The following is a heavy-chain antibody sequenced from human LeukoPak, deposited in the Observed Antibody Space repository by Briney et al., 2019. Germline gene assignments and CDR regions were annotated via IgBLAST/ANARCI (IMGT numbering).Heavy chain of an antibody. CDR2: IYYSGST. V-gene: IGHV4-59*01. Sequence: SETLSLTCTVSGGSISNYYWSWIRQPPGKGLEWIGYIYYSGSTNYNPSLKSRVTISVDTSKNQFSLKLTSVTAADTAVYYCARDGNPWNLDVWGRGTLVTVSS. J-gene: IGHJ2*01. CDR1: GGSISNYY. CDR3: ARDGNPWNLDV. D-gene: IGHD1-14*01.